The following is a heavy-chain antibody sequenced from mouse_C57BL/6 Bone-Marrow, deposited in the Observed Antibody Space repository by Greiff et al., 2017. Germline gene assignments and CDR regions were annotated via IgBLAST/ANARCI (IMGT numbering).Heavy chain of an antibody. D-gene: IGHD3-3*01. CDR1: GYTFTSYW. Sequence: QVQLQQPGAGLVVPGASVKLSCKASGYTFTSYWMHWVKQRPGQGLEWIGEIGPSDSYTNYNQKFKGKSTLTVDKSSSTAYMQLSSLTSEDSAVYYCARGWEDYWGQGTTLTVSS. CDR3: ARGWEDY. V-gene: IGHV1-69*01. J-gene: IGHJ2*01. CDR2: IGPSDSYT.